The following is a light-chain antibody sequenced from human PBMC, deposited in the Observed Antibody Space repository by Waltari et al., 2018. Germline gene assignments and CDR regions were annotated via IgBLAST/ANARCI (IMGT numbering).Light chain of an antibody. V-gene: IGLV1-47*01. CDR2: RND. J-gene: IGLJ2*01. CDR3: ASWDESLSGFVV. CDR1: PSNIVRNY. Sequence: QSGLTQPPSASGTPGQRVIISCSGRPSNIVRNYVYWYQHVPGAAPKLLIYRNDQRPSGVPDRFSGSKSGASASLAISGLRSEDEAHYFCASWDESLSGFVVFGGGTKLTVL.